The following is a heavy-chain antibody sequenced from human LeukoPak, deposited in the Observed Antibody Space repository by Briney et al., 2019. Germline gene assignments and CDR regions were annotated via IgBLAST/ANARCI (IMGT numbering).Heavy chain of an antibody. CDR3: AGTGGGSSYNWFDP. D-gene: IGHD2-15*01. V-gene: IGHV4-34*01. J-gene: IGHJ5*02. CDR2: INHSGST. CDR1: GGSFSGYY. Sequence: SETLSLTCAVYGGSFSGYYWSWIRQPPGKGLEWIGEINHSGSTNYNPSLKSRVTISVDTSKNQFSLKLSSVTAADTAVYYCAGTGGGSSYNWFDPWGQGTLVTVSS.